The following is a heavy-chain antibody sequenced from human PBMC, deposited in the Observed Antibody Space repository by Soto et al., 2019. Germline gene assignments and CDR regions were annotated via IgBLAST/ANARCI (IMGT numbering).Heavy chain of an antibody. CDR3: AHVVQYSDFWSGSGYYFDY. J-gene: IGHJ4*02. D-gene: IGHD3-3*01. CDR1: GFSLRTSGVG. CDR2: IYWNDDK. V-gene: IGHV2-5*01. Sequence: QITLKESGPTLVKPTQTLTLTCTFSGFSLRTSGVGVGWIRQPPGKALEWLALIYWNDDKRDSPSLKSRLTITKDTSKNQLVLTMTNMDPADTATYYCAHVVQYSDFWSGSGYYFDYWGQGTLVTVSS.